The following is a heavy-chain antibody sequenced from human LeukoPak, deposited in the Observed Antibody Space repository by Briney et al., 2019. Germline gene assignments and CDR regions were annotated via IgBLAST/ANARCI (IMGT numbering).Heavy chain of an antibody. Sequence: SVRVSCKASGGTFSSYAISWVRQAPGQGLEWMGGIIPIFGTANYAQKFQGRVTITTDESTSTAYMELSSLRSEDTAVYYCAGVVSGSGSWITPNWFDPWGQGTLVTVSS. CDR2: IIPIFGTA. D-gene: IGHD3-10*01. CDR3: AGVVSGSGSWITPNWFDP. V-gene: IGHV1-69*05. J-gene: IGHJ5*02. CDR1: GGTFSSYA.